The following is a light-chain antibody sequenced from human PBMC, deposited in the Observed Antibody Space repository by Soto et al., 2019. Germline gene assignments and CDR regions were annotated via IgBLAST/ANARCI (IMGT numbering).Light chain of an antibody. V-gene: IGKV3-11*01. J-gene: IGKJ4*01. CDR2: DAS. Sequence: EIVLTQSPATLSLSPGERATLSCRASQSVSFYLAWYQQKPGQAPRLLIYDASNRATGIPARFSGSGSGTDFTLTISSLEPEDVAVYYCQQRSNWPLTFGGGTKVEIK. CDR3: QQRSNWPLT. CDR1: QSVSFY.